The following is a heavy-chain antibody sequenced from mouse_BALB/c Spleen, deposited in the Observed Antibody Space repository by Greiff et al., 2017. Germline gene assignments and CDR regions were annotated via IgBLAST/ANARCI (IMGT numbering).Heavy chain of an antibody. Sequence: EVKLMESGGGLVQPGGSLKLSCAASGFTFSSYGMSWVRQTPDKRLELVATINSNGGSTYYPDSVKGRFTISRDNAKNTLYLQMSSLKSEDTAMYYCARDKGTDYWGQGTSVTVSS. J-gene: IGHJ4*01. CDR1: GFTFSSYG. CDR3: ARDKGTDY. CDR2: INSNGGST. V-gene: IGHV5-6-3*01.